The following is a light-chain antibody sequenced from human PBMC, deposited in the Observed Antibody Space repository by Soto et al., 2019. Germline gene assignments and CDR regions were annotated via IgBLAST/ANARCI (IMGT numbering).Light chain of an antibody. Sequence: EIVLTQSLGTLSLSPGETATLSCRASQSVSSSHFAWYRQKPGQAPRFLIYGASSGATGIPDRFSGSGSGPDFTLTISRLEPEDFAVYYCQHYGTSPLLHTFGQGTKLEMK. CDR1: QSVSSSH. CDR2: GAS. CDR3: QHYGTSPLLHT. J-gene: IGKJ2*01. V-gene: IGKV3-20*01.